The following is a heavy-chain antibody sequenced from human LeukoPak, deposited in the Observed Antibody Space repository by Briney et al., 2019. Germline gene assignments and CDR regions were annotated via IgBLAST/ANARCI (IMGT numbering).Heavy chain of an antibody. D-gene: IGHD2-15*01. CDR2: ISGSGGST. V-gene: IGHV3-23*01. J-gene: IGHJ4*02. Sequence: GGSLRLSCAASGLTFSTSSMSWVRQTPGKGLEWVSSISGSGGSTYYGDSVKGRFTISRDNSKNTLYLQINSLRAEDTAVYYCTILSDCRGGTCYWSSFDFWGQGTLVTVSS. CDR3: TILSDCRGGTCYWSSFDF. CDR1: GLTFSTSS.